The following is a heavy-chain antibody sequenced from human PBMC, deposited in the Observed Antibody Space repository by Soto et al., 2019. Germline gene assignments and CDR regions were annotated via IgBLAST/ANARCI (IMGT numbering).Heavy chain of an antibody. V-gene: IGHV3-48*02. J-gene: IGHJ4*02. Sequence: EVQLVESGGGLVQPGGSLRLSCAASGFPFSDYNMIWVRQAPGKGLEWVSYIDLYSATIYYADSVKGRFTISRDNAKNSLYLQMNSLRDEDTAVHYCARDGVAEIDYWGQGTLVTVSS. CDR3: ARDGVAEIDY. CDR2: IDLYSATI. CDR1: GFPFSDYN. D-gene: IGHD2-15*01.